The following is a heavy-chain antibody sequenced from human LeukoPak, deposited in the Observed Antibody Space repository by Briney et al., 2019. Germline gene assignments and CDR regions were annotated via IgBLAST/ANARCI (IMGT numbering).Heavy chain of an antibody. CDR2: INGDGSSS. CDR3: ARLRGYSYGLDY. Sequence: GGSLRLFCAASGFTFSSYSMNWVRQAPGKGLVWVSRINGDGSSSTYADSVKGRFTISRDTAKNSLYLQMNSLRAEDTAVYYCARLRGYSYGLDYWGQGPVVIVSS. V-gene: IGHV3-74*01. D-gene: IGHD5-18*01. CDR1: GFTFSSYS. J-gene: IGHJ4*02.